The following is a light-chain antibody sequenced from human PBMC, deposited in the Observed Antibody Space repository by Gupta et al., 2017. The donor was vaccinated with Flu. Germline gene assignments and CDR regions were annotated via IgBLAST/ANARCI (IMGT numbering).Light chain of an antibody. V-gene: IGLV1-44*01. CDR2: SNK. J-gene: IGLJ2*01. CDR1: SSNLGSNS. Sequence: SVLPQPPSASATPGQRVTISCSGSSSNLGSNSVNWYQQFPGKAPKILIYSNKQRPSGGPDRGSGSKSGTSAALAISGRQAEDEADYYCAALYDSRKGVVFGGGTKLTVL. CDR3: AALYDSRKGVV.